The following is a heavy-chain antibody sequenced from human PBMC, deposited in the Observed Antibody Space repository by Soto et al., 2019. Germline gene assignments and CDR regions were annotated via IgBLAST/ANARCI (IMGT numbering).Heavy chain of an antibody. CDR2: TSNSGST. D-gene: IGHD2-2*01. J-gene: IGHJ4*02. CDR3: ARGGCSTKVDY. CDR1: GGSITSSGYY. V-gene: IGHV4-31*03. Sequence: QVQLQESGPGLVKPSQTLSLTCTVSGGSITSSGYYWIWIRQHPGEGLEWIGFTSNSGSTSYNPYLNSRVTISVDTSASQFSLNLKSVTAADTAVYYCARGGCSTKVDYWGQGTRVTVSP.